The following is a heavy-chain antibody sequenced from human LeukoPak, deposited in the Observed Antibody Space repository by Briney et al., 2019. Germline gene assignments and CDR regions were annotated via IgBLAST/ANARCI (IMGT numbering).Heavy chain of an antibody. V-gene: IGHV3-23*01. Sequence: GGSLRLSCAASGFTFSSYAMSWVRQAPGKGPEWVSGTIGSGGSTFYADSVKGRFTISRDNSKNTLYLQMNSLRAEDTAVYYCAKARYCSGGSRYFDYWGQGTLVTVSS. CDR3: AKARYCSGGSRYFDY. CDR1: GFTFSSYA. CDR2: TIGSGGST. J-gene: IGHJ4*02. D-gene: IGHD2-15*01.